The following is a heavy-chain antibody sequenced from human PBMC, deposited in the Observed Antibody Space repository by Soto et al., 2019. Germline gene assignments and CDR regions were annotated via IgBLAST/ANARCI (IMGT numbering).Heavy chain of an antibody. V-gene: IGHV4-31*03. J-gene: IGHJ4*02. D-gene: IGHD3-22*01. CDR1: GVSITTGGDY. CDR3: ARGKDSDGYYYFDY. Sequence: SETLSLTCMVSGVSITTGGDYWSWMGQHPGKGLEWIGYIYSTGIPYYKPSLKSRVTISRDTSKNHFSLKVTSVTAADTAIYYCARGKDSDGYYYFDYWGQGALVTGSS. CDR2: IYSTGIP.